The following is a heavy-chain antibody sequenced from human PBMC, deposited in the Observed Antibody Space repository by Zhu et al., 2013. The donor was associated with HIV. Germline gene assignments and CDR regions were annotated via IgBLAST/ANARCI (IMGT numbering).Heavy chain of an antibody. V-gene: IGHV1-18*01. CDR2: ISAYNGNT. CDR3: ARTIPHIVVVPAASYYFDY. J-gene: IGHJ4*02. D-gene: IGHD2-2*01. CDR1: GYTFTSYG. Sequence: QVQLVQSGAEVKKPGASVKVSCKASGYTFTSYGISWVRQAPGQGLEWMGWISAYNGNTNYAQKLQGRVTMTTDTSTSTAYMELRSLRSDDTAVYYCARTIPHIVVVPAASYYFDYWGQGTLVTVSS.